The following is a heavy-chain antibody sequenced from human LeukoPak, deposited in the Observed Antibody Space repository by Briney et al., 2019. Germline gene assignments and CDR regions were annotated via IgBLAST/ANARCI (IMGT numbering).Heavy chain of an antibody. CDR3: ARRGYFDWPYFDY. D-gene: IGHD3-9*01. V-gene: IGHV4-38-2*02. CDR2: IYHSGST. Sequence: PSETLSLTCTVSGYSISSGYYWGWIRQPPGKGLEWIGSIYHSGSTYYNPSLKSRVTISVDTSKNQFSLKLSSVTAADTAVYYCARRGYFDWPYFDYWGQGTLVTVSS. CDR1: GYSISSGYY. J-gene: IGHJ4*02.